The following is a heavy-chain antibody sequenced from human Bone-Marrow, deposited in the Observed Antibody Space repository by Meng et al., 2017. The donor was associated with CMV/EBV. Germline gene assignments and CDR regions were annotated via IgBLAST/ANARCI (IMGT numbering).Heavy chain of an antibody. CDR1: GYSFTSYW. CDR3: ARGVWELQGGYYFDY. J-gene: IGHJ4*02. D-gene: IGHD1-26*01. Sequence: GESLKISCKGSGYSFTSYWIGWVRQMPGKGLEWMGIIYPGDSDTRYSPSFQGQVTISADKSISTAYLQWSSLKASDTAMYYCARGVWELQGGYYFDYWGQGTLVTVSS. V-gene: IGHV5-51*01. CDR2: IYPGDSDT.